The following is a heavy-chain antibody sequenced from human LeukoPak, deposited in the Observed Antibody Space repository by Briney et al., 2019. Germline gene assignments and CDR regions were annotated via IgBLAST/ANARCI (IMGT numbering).Heavy chain of an antibody. CDR3: ARGDRGDSSGYYSEYFQR. J-gene: IGHJ1*01. CDR1: GGSFSTYY. Sequence: PSETLSLTCTVSGGSFSTYYWSWIRQPPGKGLEWIGYIYYSGSTNYNPSLQSRVTISVDTSKNHFSLRLSSVTAADTAVYYCARGDRGDSSGYYSEYFQRWGQGTLVTVSS. D-gene: IGHD3-22*01. CDR2: IYYSGST. V-gene: IGHV4-59*12.